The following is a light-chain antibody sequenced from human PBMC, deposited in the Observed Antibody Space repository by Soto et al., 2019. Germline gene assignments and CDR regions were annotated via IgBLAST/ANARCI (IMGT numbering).Light chain of an antibody. Sequence: EIVMTQSPATLSVSPGERFTLSCRASRFISNSLAWYQQRPGQPPRLLIYGASTRAAGISARFSGSGSGTDFTLTISSLEPEDFAVYYCQQYNNWPPWTFGQGTKVDIK. V-gene: IGKV3-15*01. CDR2: GAS. CDR1: RFISNS. J-gene: IGKJ1*01. CDR3: QQYNNWPPWT.